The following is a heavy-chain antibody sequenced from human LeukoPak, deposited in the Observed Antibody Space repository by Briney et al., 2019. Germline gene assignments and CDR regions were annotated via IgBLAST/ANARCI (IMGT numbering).Heavy chain of an antibody. CDR1: GFTFSSYA. CDR3: ATGVAAAGTNWFDP. Sequence: PGGSLRLSCAASGFTFSSYAMSWVRQAPGKGLEWVSAISGSGGSTYYADSVKGRFTISGDNSKNTLYLQMNSLRAEDTAVYYCATGVAAAGTNWFDPWGQGTLVTVSS. D-gene: IGHD6-13*01. CDR2: ISGSGGST. V-gene: IGHV3-23*01. J-gene: IGHJ5*02.